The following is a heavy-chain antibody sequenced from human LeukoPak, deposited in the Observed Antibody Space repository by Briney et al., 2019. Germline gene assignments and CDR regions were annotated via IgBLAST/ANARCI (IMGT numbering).Heavy chain of an antibody. V-gene: IGHV4-59*01. Sequence: SETLSLTCTVSGGSISSYYWSWIRQPPGKGLEWIGYIYYSGSTNYNPSLKSRVTISVDTSKSQFSLKLSSVTAADTAIYYCARGGYYGSGNDFRFDPWGQGTLVTVSS. J-gene: IGHJ5*02. D-gene: IGHD3-10*01. CDR2: IYYSGST. CDR1: GGSISSYY. CDR3: ARGGYYGSGNDFRFDP.